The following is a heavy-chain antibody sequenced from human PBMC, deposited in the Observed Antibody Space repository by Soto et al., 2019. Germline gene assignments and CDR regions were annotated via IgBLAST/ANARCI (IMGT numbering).Heavy chain of an antibody. CDR1: GGSISSYY. J-gene: IGHJ4*02. D-gene: IGHD3-22*01. Sequence: QVQLQESGPGLVKPSETLSLTCTVSGGSISSYYWSWIRQPPGKGLEWIGYIYYSGSTNYNPSLNSRVPLSIDTSKNQFSLKLSSVTAADTAVYYCARHGYASSGHYLYYFDYWGQGTLVTVSS. V-gene: IGHV4-59*08. CDR2: IYYSGST. CDR3: ARHGYASSGHYLYYFDY.